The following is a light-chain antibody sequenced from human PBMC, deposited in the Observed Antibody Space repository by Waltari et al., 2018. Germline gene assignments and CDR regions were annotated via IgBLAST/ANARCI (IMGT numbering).Light chain of an antibody. CDR1: QNVNYY. CDR2: EAS. Sequence: EVVLTPSPATLSVSPGERAPLSCRASQNVNYYLAWYQQKDGQAPRLLIYEASNRAPGIPARFSGSGSGTDFTLTISSLEPEDSAVYYCQQGTFGPGTKVDI. CDR3: QQGT. J-gene: IGKJ3*01. V-gene: IGKV3-11*01.